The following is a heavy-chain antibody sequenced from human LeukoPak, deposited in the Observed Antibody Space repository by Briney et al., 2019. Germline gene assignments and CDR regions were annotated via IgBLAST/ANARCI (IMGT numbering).Heavy chain of an antibody. J-gene: IGHJ4*02. CDR3: TSDVSPKGY. CDR1: GFTFSGSA. Sequence: GGSLRLSCAASGFTFSGSAMHWVRQASWKGLEWVGRIRSKANSYATAYAASVKGRFTISRDDSKNTAYLQMNSLKTEDTAVYYCTSDVSPKGYWGQGTLVTVSS. CDR2: IRSKANSYAT. V-gene: IGHV3-73*01.